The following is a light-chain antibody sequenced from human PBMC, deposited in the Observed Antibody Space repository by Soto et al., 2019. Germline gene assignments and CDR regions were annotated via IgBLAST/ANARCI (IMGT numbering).Light chain of an antibody. CDR2: YDS. V-gene: IGLV3-21*04. CDR1: KIGSKS. J-gene: IGLJ3*02. CDR3: QVCDSANAHPV. Sequence: SYELTQSPSVSVAPGKTARMTCGGNKIGSKSVHWYQRKPGQAPVLVIFYDSDRPSGIPERFSGSNSGNTATLTISRVEAGDEADYYCQVCDSANAHPVFGGGTKLTVL.